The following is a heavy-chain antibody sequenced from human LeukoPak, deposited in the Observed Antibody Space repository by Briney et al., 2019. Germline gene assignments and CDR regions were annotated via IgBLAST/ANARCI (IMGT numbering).Heavy chain of an antibody. CDR3: ARDESPLGRWLVHGVY. J-gene: IGHJ4*02. D-gene: IGHD6-19*01. Sequence: SVKVSCKASGGTFSSYAISWVRQAPGQGLEWMGGIIPIFGTANYAQKFQGRVTITADKSTSTAYMELSSLRSEDTAVYYCARDESPLGRWLVHGVYWGQGTLVTVSS. V-gene: IGHV1-69*06. CDR1: GGTFSSYA. CDR2: IIPIFGTA.